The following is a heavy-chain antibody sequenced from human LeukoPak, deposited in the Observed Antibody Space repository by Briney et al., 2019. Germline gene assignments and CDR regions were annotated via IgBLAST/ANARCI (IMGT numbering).Heavy chain of an antibody. D-gene: IGHD6-19*01. J-gene: IGHJ4*02. CDR3: ASGGDSSGWYGTFGY. CDR2: IYTSGST. V-gene: IGHV4-61*02. CDR1: GGSISSGSYY. Sequence: SETLSLTCTVSGGSISSGSYYWSWIRQPAGKGLEWIGRIYTSGSTNYNPSLKSRVTISVDTSKNQFSLKLSSVTAADTAVYYCASGGDSSGWYGTFGYWGQGTLVTVSS.